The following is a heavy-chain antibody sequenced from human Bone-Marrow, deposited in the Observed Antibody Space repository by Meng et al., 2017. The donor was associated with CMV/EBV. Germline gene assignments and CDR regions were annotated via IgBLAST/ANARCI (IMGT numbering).Heavy chain of an antibody. J-gene: IGHJ4*02. D-gene: IGHD3-10*01. CDR2: IYYSGST. Sequence: GSLRLSCTVSGGSISSYYWSWIRQPPGKGLEWIGSIYYSGSTYYNPSLKSRVTISVDTSKNQFSLKLSSVTAADTAVYYCARHGGGLLWFGPDWGQGTLVTVSS. CDR3: ARHGGGLLWFGPD. CDR1: GGSISSYY. V-gene: IGHV4-59*05.